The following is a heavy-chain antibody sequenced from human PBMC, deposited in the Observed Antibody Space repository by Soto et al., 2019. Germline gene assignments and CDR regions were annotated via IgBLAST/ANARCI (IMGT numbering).Heavy chain of an antibody. V-gene: IGHV4-30-4*01. J-gene: IGHJ4*01. CDR2: IYYSGST. D-gene: IGHD5-18*01. Sequence: SETLSLTCAVYGGSISSGDYYWSWIRQPPGKGLEWIGYIYYSGSTYYNPSLKSRVTISVDTSKNQFALKLSSVTAADTAVYFRVRFGYSHGEELAYWGQGTLVTVFS. CDR3: VRFGYSHGEELAY. CDR1: GGSISSGDYY.